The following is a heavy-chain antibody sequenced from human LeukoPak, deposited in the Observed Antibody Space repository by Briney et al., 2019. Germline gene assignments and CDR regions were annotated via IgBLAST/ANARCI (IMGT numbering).Heavy chain of an antibody. V-gene: IGHV3-30-3*01. CDR2: ISYDGSNK. CDR3: ARDIRLAVAADDGFDY. Sequence: GRSLRLSCAASGFTFSSYAMHWVRQAPGRGLEWVAVISYDGSNKYYADSVKGRFTISRDNSKNTLYLQMNSLRAEDAAVYYCARDIRLAVAADDGFDYWGQGTLVTVSS. CDR1: GFTFSSYA. J-gene: IGHJ4*02. D-gene: IGHD6-19*01.